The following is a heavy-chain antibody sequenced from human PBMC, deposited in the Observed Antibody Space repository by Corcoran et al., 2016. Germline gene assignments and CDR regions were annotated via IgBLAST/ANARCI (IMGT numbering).Heavy chain of an antibody. Sequence: QVKLQESGPGLVKPSGTLSLTCAVSGGSIRSSKWWSWVRQPPGKGLEWIGEIYHSGSTNYNPSLKSRVTISVDKSKNQFSLKLSSVTAADTAVFYCARDLSLGSGWYFDYWGQGTLVTVSS. CDR1: GGSIRSSKW. CDR3: ARDLSLGSGWYFDY. J-gene: IGHJ4*02. CDR2: IYHSGST. V-gene: IGHV4-4*02. D-gene: IGHD6-19*01.